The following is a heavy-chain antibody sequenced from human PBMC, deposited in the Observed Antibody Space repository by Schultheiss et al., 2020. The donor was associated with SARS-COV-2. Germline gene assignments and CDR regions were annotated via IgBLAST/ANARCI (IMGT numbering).Heavy chain of an antibody. CDR1: GFTFSSYA. D-gene: IGHD4-11*01. J-gene: IGHJ4*02. Sequence: GGSLRLSCAASGFTFSSYAMHWVRQAPGKGLEYVSAISSNGGSTYYANSVKGRFTISRDNAKNSLYLQMNSLRADDTAVYYCASTDFDSWGQGTLVTVSS. CDR2: ISSNGGST. CDR3: ASTDFDS. V-gene: IGHV3-64*01.